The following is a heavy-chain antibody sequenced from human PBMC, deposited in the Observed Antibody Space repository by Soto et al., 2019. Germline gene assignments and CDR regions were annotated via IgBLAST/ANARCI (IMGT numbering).Heavy chain of an antibody. CDR1: GGSISSYY. D-gene: IGHD3-3*01. CDR2: IYYSGST. CDR3: ARAFRWKEEDVYDFWSGHGWFDP. V-gene: IGHV4-59*01. Sequence: SETLSLTCTVSGGSISSYYWSWIRQPPGKGLEWIGYIYYSGSTNYNPSLKSRVTISVDTSKNQFSLKLSSVTAADTAVYYCARAFRWKEEDVYDFWSGHGWFDPWGQGTLVTVSS. J-gene: IGHJ5*02.